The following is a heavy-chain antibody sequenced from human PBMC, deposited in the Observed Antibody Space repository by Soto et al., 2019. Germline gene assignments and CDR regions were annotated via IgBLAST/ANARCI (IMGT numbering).Heavy chain of an antibody. CDR3: ATVSLQLTTMDY. CDR2: INHSGTT. CDR1: GGSIRSAGHY. V-gene: IGHV4-31*03. J-gene: IGHJ4*02. Sequence: SETLSITCTVSGGSIRSAGHYWSWIRQHPGKGLEWIGYINHSGTTFYNPSLKSRLTISVDTSENQFSLKLGSVTAADTAVYYCATVSLQLTTMDYWGQGALVTVSS. D-gene: IGHD4-4*01.